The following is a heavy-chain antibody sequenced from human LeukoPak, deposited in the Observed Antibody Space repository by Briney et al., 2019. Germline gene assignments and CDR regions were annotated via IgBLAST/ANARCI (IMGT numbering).Heavy chain of an antibody. J-gene: IGHJ3*02. D-gene: IGHD2-2*01. CDR1: GYTLTELS. V-gene: IGHV1-24*01. CDR3: AIAIQAGLSTAGAFDI. CDR2: FDPEDGET. Sequence: ASVKVSCKVSGYTLTELSMHWVRQAPGKGLEWMGGFDPEDGETIYAQKFQGRVTMTEDTSTDTAYMELSSLRSEDTAVYYCAIAIQAGLSTAGAFDIWGQGTMVTVSS.